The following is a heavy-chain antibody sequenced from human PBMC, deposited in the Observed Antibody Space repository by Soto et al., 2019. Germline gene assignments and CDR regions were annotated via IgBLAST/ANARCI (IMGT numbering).Heavy chain of an antibody. D-gene: IGHD3-3*01. CDR3: ARLRTIFGVVTTYGMDV. CDR2: IYYSGST. CDR1: GGSISSSSYY. J-gene: IGHJ6*02. Sequence: PSETLSLTCTVSGGSISSSSYYWGWIRQPPGKGLEWIGSIYYSGSTYYNPSLKGRVTISVDTSKNQFSLKLSSVTAADTAVYYCARLRTIFGVVTTYGMDVWGQGTTVTVSS. V-gene: IGHV4-39*01.